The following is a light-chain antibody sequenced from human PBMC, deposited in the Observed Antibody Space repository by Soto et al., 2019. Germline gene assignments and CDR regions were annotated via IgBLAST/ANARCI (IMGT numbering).Light chain of an antibody. V-gene: IGLV2-11*01. J-gene: IGLJ1*01. Sequence: QSVLTQPRSVSGSPTQSVTISCTGTSSDVGGYNYVSWYQQHPGKAPKLMIYDVYNRPSGVPDRFSGSKSGNTASLTISGLQAEDEADYYCCSYAGSSTRVFGTGTKVTVL. CDR3: CSYAGSSTRV. CDR2: DVY. CDR1: SSDVGGYNY.